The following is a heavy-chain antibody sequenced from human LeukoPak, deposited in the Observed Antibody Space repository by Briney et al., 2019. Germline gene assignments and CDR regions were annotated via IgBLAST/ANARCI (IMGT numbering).Heavy chain of an antibody. V-gene: IGHV4-59*01. CDR2: IYYSGST. J-gene: IGHJ6*02. CDR1: GGSISSYY. D-gene: IGHD3-3*01. Sequence: SETLSLTCTVSGGSISSYYWSWIRQPPGKGLEWIGYIYYSGSTNYNPSLKSRVTISVDTSKNQFSLKLSSVTAADTAVYYCARASGYSLYYYYYGMDVWGQGTTVTVSS. CDR3: ARASGYSLYYYYYGMDV.